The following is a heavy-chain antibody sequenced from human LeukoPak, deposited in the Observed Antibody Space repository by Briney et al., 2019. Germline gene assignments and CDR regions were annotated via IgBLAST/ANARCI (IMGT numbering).Heavy chain of an antibody. CDR1: GGTFSSYA. Sequence: SVKVSCKASGGTFSSYAISWVRQAPGQGLEWMGGIIPIFGTANYAQKFQGRVTITADESTSTAYMELSSLRSEDTAVYYCARVAVAGPSPHDYWGQGTLATVSS. CDR3: ARVAVAGPSPHDY. CDR2: IIPIFGTA. V-gene: IGHV1-69*13. J-gene: IGHJ4*02. D-gene: IGHD6-19*01.